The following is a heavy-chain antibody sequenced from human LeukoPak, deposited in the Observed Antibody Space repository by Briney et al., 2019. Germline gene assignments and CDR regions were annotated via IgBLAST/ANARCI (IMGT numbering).Heavy chain of an antibody. Sequence: ASVKVSCKASGYTFTGYYMHWVRQAPGQGLEWMGWINPNSGGTNYAQKFQGRVTMTRDMSTSTVYMELSSLRSEDTAVYYCAREGITMIELNRAAFDIWGQGTMVTVSS. J-gene: IGHJ3*02. CDR2: INPNSGGT. CDR1: GYTFTGYY. CDR3: AREGITMIELNRAAFDI. D-gene: IGHD3-22*01. V-gene: IGHV1-2*02.